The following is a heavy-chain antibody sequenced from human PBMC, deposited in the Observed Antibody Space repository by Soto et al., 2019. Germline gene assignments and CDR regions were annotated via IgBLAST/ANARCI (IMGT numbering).Heavy chain of an antibody. D-gene: IGHD6-25*01. CDR3: VRAPEQRPFDY. CDR1: GFTLSDNW. CDR2: TNSDGSSV. J-gene: IGHJ4*02. Sequence: EVQLVESGGGLVQPGGSLRLSYAASGFTLSDNWIHWVRRVPGKGLAWVSRTNSDGSSVTYADSVKGRFTLSRDNAKYTWFLQMDSLRVEDTAMYYCVRAPEQRPFDYWGQGTLVTVSS. V-gene: IGHV3-74*03.